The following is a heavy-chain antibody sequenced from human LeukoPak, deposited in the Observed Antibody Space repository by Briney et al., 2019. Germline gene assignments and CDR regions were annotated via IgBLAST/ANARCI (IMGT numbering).Heavy chain of an antibody. CDR1: GFTVSSNY. J-gene: IGHJ3*02. Sequence: GGSLRLSCAASGFTVSSNYMSWVRQAPGKGLEWVSVIYSGGSTYYADSVKGRFTISRDNSKNTLYLQMNSLRAEDTAVYYCAKDRGLDGKEGAFDIWGQGTMVTVSS. CDR3: AKDRGLDGKEGAFDI. CDR2: IYSGGST. D-gene: IGHD1-14*01. V-gene: IGHV3-53*01.